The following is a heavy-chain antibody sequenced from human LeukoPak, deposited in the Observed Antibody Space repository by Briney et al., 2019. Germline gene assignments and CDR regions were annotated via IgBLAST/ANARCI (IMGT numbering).Heavy chain of an antibody. Sequence: PETLSLTCTVSGGSISSSSYYWGWIRQPPGKGLEWIGSIYYSGSTYYNPSLKSRVTISVDTSKNQFSLKLSSVTAADTAVYYCARAPGGVCGGDCLNWFDPWGQGTLVTVSS. V-gene: IGHV4-39*01. CDR3: ARAPGGVCGGDCLNWFDP. J-gene: IGHJ5*02. CDR1: GGSISSSSYY. CDR2: IYYSGST. D-gene: IGHD2-21*02.